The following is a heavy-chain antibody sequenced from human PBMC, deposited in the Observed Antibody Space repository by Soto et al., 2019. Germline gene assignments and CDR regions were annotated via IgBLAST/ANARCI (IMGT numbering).Heavy chain of an antibody. J-gene: IGHJ4*02. CDR3: ARDGYDGSGSPYPAY. CDR1: GGSMSDFV. D-gene: IGHD3-10*01. V-gene: IGHV4-59*01. Sequence: SETLSLTCSVSGGSMSDFVWSWIRQSPERGLEWIGYVYYLGSTDYDPSLKSRVTISVDTSKRQFSLRLSSVTAADAAIYYCARDGYDGSGSPYPAYWGPGTQVTVPQ. CDR2: VYYLGST.